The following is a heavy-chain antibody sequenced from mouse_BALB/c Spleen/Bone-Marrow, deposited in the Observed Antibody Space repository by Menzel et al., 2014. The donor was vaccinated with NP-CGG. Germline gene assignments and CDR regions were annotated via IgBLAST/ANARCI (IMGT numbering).Heavy chain of an antibody. D-gene: IGHD2-1*01. CDR1: GYSFTGYC. J-gene: IGHJ2*01. CDR3: ARDYGNLYYFDY. V-gene: IGHV1S34*01. CDR2: ISCYNGAT. Sequence: LVKTGASVKISCKASGYSFTGYCMHWVKRSHGKSLEWIGYISCYNGATSYNQKFKGKATFTVDTSSSTAYMQFNSLTSEDSAVYYCARDYGNLYYFDYWGQGTTLTVSS.